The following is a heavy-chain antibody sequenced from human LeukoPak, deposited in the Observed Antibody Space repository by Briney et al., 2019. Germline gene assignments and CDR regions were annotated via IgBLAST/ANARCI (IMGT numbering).Heavy chain of an antibody. J-gene: IGHJ4*02. CDR3: ARDVATLSSGVDY. D-gene: IGHD3-10*01. CDR1: GFTFSSYS. Sequence: PGGSLRLSCAASGFTFSSYSMNWVRQAPGKGLEWVSYISSSSSTIYYADSVMGRFTISRDNAKNSLYLQMNSLRAEDTAVYYCARDVATLSSGVDYWGQGTLVTVSS. V-gene: IGHV3-48*01. CDR2: ISSSSSTI.